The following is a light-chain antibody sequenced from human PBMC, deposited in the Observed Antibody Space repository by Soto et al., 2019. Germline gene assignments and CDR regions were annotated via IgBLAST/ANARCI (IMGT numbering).Light chain of an antibody. CDR3: QQYNKWPRT. CDR2: GAS. Sequence: EILMTQSPATLSVSPGERVTLSCRASQSVSSYLACYQQKPGQPPRLLIYGASTRATGIPARFSGSGSGTEFTLTIGSLQSEDFAVYYCQQYNKWPRTFGQGTKVDIK. CDR1: QSVSSY. J-gene: IGKJ1*01. V-gene: IGKV3-15*01.